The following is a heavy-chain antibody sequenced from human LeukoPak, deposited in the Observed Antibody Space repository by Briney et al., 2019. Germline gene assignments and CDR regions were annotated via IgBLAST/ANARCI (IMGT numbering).Heavy chain of an antibody. CDR2: IYYSGST. J-gene: IGHJ5*02. V-gene: IGHV4-59*12. CDR1: GGSISSYY. Sequence: PSETLSLTCTVSGGSISSYYWSWIRQPPEKGLEWIGYIYYSGSTNYNPSLKSRVTISADTSKNQFSLKLSSVTAADTAVYYCAKNGQSGFSFDPWGQGTLVTISS. CDR3: AKNGQSGFSFDP. D-gene: IGHD1-26*01.